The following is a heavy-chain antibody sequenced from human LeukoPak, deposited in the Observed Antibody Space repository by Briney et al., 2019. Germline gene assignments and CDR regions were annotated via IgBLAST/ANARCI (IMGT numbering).Heavy chain of an antibody. CDR2: IYYSGST. Sequence: PSETLSLTCTVSGGSISSYYWSWIRQPPGEGLQWIGYIYYSGSTYYSPSLKSRVTISVDTSKNQFSLKLSSVTAADTAVYYCARAGEPVPPGYYYYMDVWGKGTTVTVSS. D-gene: IGHD7-27*01. CDR3: ARAGEPVPPGYYYYMDV. CDR1: GGSISSYY. J-gene: IGHJ6*03. V-gene: IGHV4-59*08.